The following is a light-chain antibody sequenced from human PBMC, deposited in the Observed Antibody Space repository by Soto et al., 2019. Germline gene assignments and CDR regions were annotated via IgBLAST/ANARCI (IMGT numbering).Light chain of an antibody. V-gene: IGKV3-11*01. J-gene: IGKJ5*01. CDR3: QQYGTSPRT. CDR1: QSVSSY. CDR2: DAS. Sequence: EIVLTQSPATLSLSPGERATLSCRASQSVSSYLAWYQQKPGQAPRLLIYDASNRATGIPARFSGSGSGTDFTLTISRLEPEDFAVYICQQYGTSPRTFGQGTRLEI.